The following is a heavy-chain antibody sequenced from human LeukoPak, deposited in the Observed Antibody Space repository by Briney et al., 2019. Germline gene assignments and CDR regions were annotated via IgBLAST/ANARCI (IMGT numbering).Heavy chain of an antibody. Sequence: PGGSLRLSCAASGFTFSGSAMHWVRQAPGKGLEWVSGISWNSGSIGYADSVKGRFTISRDNAKNSLYLQMNSLRAEDTASYYCAKDSADGYYFDYWGQGTLVTVSS. CDR2: ISWNSGSI. CDR1: GFTFSGSA. D-gene: IGHD5-24*01. V-gene: IGHV3-9*01. J-gene: IGHJ4*02. CDR3: AKDSADGYYFDY.